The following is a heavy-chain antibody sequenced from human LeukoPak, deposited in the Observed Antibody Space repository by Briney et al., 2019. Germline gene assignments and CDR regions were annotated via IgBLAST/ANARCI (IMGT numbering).Heavy chain of an antibody. Sequence: GGSLRLSCAASGLTFSSYAMTWVRQAPGKGLEWVSSISGGGGSTYYADSVKGRFTISRDNSKNTLYLQMNSLRAEDTAVYYCPKGGGSSPFDYWGQGTLVTVSS. CDR2: ISGGGGST. CDR1: GLTFSSYA. CDR3: PKGGGSSPFDY. V-gene: IGHV3-23*01. J-gene: IGHJ4*02. D-gene: IGHD1-26*01.